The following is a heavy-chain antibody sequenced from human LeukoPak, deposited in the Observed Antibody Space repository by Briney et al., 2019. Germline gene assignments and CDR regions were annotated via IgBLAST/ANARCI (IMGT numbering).Heavy chain of an antibody. J-gene: IGHJ3*02. V-gene: IGHV3-48*03. D-gene: IGHD2-2*01. Sequence: GGSLRLSCAASGFTFSSYEMNWLRQAPGKGLEWVSYISSSGSTIYYADSVKGRFTISRDNAKNSLYLQTNSLRAEDTAVYYCARVPIEYDAFDIWGQGTMVTVSS. CDR3: ARVPIEYDAFDI. CDR1: GFTFSSYE. CDR2: ISSSGSTI.